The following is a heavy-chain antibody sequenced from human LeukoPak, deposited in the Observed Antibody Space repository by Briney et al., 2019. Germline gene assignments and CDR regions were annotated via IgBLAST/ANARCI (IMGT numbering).Heavy chain of an antibody. CDR2: IYTSGST. J-gene: IGHJ6*03. D-gene: IGHD6-13*01. V-gene: IGHV4-61*02. CDR3: AREAYSSSWYPYYYYYYMDV. CDR1: GGSISSSSYY. Sequence: SETLSLTCTVSGGSISSSSYYWSWIRQPAGKGLEWIGRIYTSGSTNYNPSLKSRVTMSVDTSKNQFSLKLSSVTAADTAVYYCAREAYSSSWYPYYYYYYMDVWGKGTTVTISS.